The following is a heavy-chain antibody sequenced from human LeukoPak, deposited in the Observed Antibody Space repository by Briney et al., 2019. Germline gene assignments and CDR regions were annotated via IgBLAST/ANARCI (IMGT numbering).Heavy chain of an antibody. CDR1: GFTFSSYA. V-gene: IGHV3-64*01. D-gene: IGHD6-19*01. Sequence: GGSLRLSCAASGFTFSSYAMHWVRQAPGKGLEYVSAISSNGGSTYYASSVKGRFTISRDNSKNTLYLQMGSLRAEDMAVYYCARDKGQWLGHDAFDIWGQGTMVTVSS. J-gene: IGHJ3*02. CDR3: ARDKGQWLGHDAFDI. CDR2: ISSNGGST.